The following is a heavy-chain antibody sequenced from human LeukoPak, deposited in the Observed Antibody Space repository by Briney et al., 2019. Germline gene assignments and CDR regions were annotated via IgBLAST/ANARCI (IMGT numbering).Heavy chain of an antibody. J-gene: IGHJ5*02. D-gene: IGHD4-17*01. CDR3: ATITVTTAKPRGWFDP. CDR1: GGSISSGGYY. V-gene: IGHV4-31*03. CDR2: INHSGST. Sequence: PSQTLSLTCTVSGGSISSGGYYWSWIRQPPGKGLEWIGEINHSGSTNYNPSLKSRVTISVDTSKNQFSLKLSSVTAADTAVYYCATITVTTAKPRGWFDPWGQGTLVTVSS.